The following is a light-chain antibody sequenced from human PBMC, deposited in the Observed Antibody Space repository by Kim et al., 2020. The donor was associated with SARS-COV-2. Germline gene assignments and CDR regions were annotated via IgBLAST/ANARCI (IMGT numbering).Light chain of an antibody. J-gene: IGKJ1*01. CDR1: QSISSD. CDR3: HQSYSTPPWT. CDR2: AAS. V-gene: IGKV1-39*01. Sequence: DIQMTQSPSSLSASVGDRVTITRRASQSISSDLNWYQQKQGTAPKPLIYAASSLQSWVPSRFSGSGSGTAFTLTISSLQPEDFATYYSHQSYSTPPWTFGQGTKVDIK.